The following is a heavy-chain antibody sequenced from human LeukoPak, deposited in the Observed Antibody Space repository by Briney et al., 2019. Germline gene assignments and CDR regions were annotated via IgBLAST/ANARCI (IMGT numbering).Heavy chain of an antibody. CDR1: GGSISSHY. J-gene: IGHJ4*02. V-gene: IGHV4-59*08. D-gene: IGHD3-22*01. Sequence: SETLSLTCTVSGGSISSHYWSWIRQPPGKGLEWIGYIYYSGSTNYNPSLKSRVTISVDTSKNQFSLKLRSVTAADTAVYYCARGAPLNYYDSSGFFDYWGQGTLVTVSS. CDR3: ARGAPLNYYDSSGFFDY. CDR2: IYYSGST.